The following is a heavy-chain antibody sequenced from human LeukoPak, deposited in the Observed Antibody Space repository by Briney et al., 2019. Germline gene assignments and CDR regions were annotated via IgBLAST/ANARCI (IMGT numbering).Heavy chain of an antibody. J-gene: IGHJ4*02. CDR3: VRSAQGRGGYAFDY. CDR2: ISYIGIA. D-gene: IGHD5-12*01. CDR1: GGSISTVY. V-gene: IGHV4-59*08. Sequence: SETLSLTCTVSGGSISTVYWSWIRPPPGKGRGWIGYISYIGIANYNPSLKSRVTISVDTSKNQFSLKLSSVTAADTAVYYCVRSAQGRGGYAFDYWGQGTLVTVSS.